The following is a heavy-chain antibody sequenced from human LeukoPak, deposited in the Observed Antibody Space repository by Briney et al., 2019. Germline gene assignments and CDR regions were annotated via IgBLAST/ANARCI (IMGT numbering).Heavy chain of an antibody. Sequence: SETLSLTCAVYGGSFSGYYWSWIRQPPGKGLEWIGEINHTGSTNYNPSLKSRVTISLDTSKNQFSLKLSSVTAADTAVYYCARGSGYCSSTSCYAISSFDYWGQGTLVTVSS. CDR1: GGSFSGYY. CDR2: INHTGST. J-gene: IGHJ4*02. V-gene: IGHV4-34*01. CDR3: ARGSGYCSSTSCYAISSFDY. D-gene: IGHD2-2*01.